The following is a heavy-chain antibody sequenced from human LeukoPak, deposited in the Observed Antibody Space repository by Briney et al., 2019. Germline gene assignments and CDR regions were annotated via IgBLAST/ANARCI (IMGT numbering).Heavy chain of an antibody. CDR2: IRYDGSNK. D-gene: IGHD6-13*01. V-gene: IGHV3-30*02. CDR1: GFTFSSYG. J-gene: IGHJ4*02. Sequence: GGSLRLSCAASGFTFSSYGMHWVRQAPGKGLEWVAFIRYDGSNKYYADSVKGRFTISRDNSKNTLYLQMNSLRAEDTAVYYCAKYQIDSSSWYVHFDYWGQGTLVTVSS. CDR3: AKYQIDSSSWYVHFDY.